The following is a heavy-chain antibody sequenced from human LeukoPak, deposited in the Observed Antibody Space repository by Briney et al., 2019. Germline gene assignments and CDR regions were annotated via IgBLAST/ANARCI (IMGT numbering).Heavy chain of an antibody. D-gene: IGHD6-13*01. Sequence: PGGSLRLSCAASGFTVSSNYMSWVRQAPGKGLEWVSMIYSGGGTYYVDSVKGRFTISRDNSKYTLYLQMNSLRVDDTAVYYCARKQQEGYYFDFWGQGTLVTVSS. J-gene: IGHJ4*02. V-gene: IGHV3-66*01. CDR1: GFTVSSNY. CDR3: ARKQQEGYYFDF. CDR2: IYSGGGT.